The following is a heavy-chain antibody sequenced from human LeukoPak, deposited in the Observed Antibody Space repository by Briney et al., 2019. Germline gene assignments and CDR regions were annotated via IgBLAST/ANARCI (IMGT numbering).Heavy chain of an antibody. V-gene: IGHV5-51*01. CDR3: SLGVKTDAFDI. J-gene: IGHJ3*02. CDR2: IYPGGSDT. D-gene: IGHD3-3*01. CDR1: GYSFTSYW. Sequence: GESLKISCKGSGYSFTSYWIGWVRPLPGKGLEWMGIIYPGGSDTRYSPSFQGQVTISADKSISTAYLQWSSLKASDTAMYYCSLGVKTDAFDIWGQGTMVTVSS.